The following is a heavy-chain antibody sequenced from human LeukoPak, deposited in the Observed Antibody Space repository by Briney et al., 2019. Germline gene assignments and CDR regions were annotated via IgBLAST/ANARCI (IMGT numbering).Heavy chain of an antibody. J-gene: IGHJ4*02. D-gene: IGHD2-21*01. V-gene: IGHV3-21*01. CDR2: ISSSGSYI. CDR3: ARDVAYSAFDY. CDR1: GFTFSSYS. Sequence: GGSLRLSCAASGFTFSSYSMNWVRQAPGKGLEWVSSISSSGSYIYYADSVKGRFTISRDNAKNSFYLQMSSLRAEDTGVFYCARDVAYSAFDYWGQGTLVTVSS.